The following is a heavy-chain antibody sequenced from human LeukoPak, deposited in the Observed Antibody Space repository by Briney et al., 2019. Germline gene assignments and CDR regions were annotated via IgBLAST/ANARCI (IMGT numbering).Heavy chain of an antibody. CDR1: GFTFSSSA. V-gene: IGHV3-30*04. CDR2: ISYHGRNK. D-gene: IGHD1-7*01. J-gene: IGHJ4*02. Sequence: GRSLRLSCAASGFTFSSSAMHWVRQAPGKWLEWVAVISYHGRNKYYADSVKGRFSISRDNSKNTLFLQMNSLRVEDTAIYYCAKEGKTRNWNYFQAKPVYWGQGALVTVSS. CDR3: AKEGKTRNWNYFQAKPVY.